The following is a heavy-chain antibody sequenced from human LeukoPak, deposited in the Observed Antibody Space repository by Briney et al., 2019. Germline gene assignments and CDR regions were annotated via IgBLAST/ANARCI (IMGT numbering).Heavy chain of an antibody. V-gene: IGHV4-59*08. J-gene: IGHJ4*02. CDR2: MHSSGSA. D-gene: IGHD5-12*01. Sequence: SETLSLTCTVSGGSISPYYWSWIRQPPGKGLEWIGYMHSSGSANSNPSPKSRATISVDTSKNQFSLKLSSVTAADTAVYYCARMGGYSGYATHWGQGSLVTVSS. CDR3: ARMGGYSGYATH. CDR1: GGSISPYY.